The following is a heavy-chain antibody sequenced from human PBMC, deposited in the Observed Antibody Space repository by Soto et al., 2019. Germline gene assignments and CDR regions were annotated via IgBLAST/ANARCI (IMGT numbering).Heavy chain of an antibody. D-gene: IGHD6-13*01. CDR3: AREQLAPGGYYGMDV. V-gene: IGHV3-21*01. CDR2: ISSSSSYI. CDR1: GFTFSSYS. J-gene: IGHJ6*02. Sequence: LRLSCAASGFTFSSYSMNWVRQAPGKGLEWVSSISSSSSYIYYADSVKGRFTISRDNAKNSLYLQMNSLRAEDTAVYYCAREQLAPGGYYGMDVWGQGTTVTVSS.